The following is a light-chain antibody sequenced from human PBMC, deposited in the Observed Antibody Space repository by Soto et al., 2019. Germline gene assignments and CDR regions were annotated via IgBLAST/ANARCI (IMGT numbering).Light chain of an antibody. CDR3: QQYDNLPT. V-gene: IGKV1-33*01. CDR2: DAY. CDR1: QSISSW. J-gene: IGKJ1*01. Sequence: DIQMTQSPSTLSASVGDRVTITFRASQSISSWLAWYQQKPGKAPKLLIYDAYNLETGVPLRFSGSGSGTDFAFTISSLQPEDTGTYFCQQYDNLPTFGQGTKVDIK.